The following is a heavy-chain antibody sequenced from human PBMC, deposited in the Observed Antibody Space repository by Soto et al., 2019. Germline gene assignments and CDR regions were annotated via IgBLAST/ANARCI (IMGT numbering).Heavy chain of an antibody. Sequence: AGGSLRLSCAASGFTFSSYAMSWVRQAPGKGLEWVSAISGSGGSTYYADSVKGRFTISRDNAKNSLYLQMNSLRVEDTAVYYCASGGHSSGYLYFDYWGQGTLVTVSS. CDR3: ASGGHSSGYLYFDY. D-gene: IGHD3-22*01. CDR2: ISGSGGST. J-gene: IGHJ4*02. CDR1: GFTFSSYA. V-gene: IGHV3-23*01.